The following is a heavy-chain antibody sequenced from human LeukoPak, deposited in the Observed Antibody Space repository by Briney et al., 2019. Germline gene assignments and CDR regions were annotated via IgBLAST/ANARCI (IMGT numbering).Heavy chain of an antibody. J-gene: IGHJ4*02. CDR2: VRGSGSDT. Sequence: PGGSLRLYCAVSGFTFSTYAMSWVRQAPGKGLEWVSAVRGSGSDTYYADSVKGRFTISRDNFKNTLYLQMNSLRAEDTAIYYCAKTSRRNSSYDSPFHSWGQGTLVTVSS. V-gene: IGHV3-23*01. CDR1: GFTFSTYA. CDR3: AKTSRRNSSYDSPFHS. D-gene: IGHD5-12*01.